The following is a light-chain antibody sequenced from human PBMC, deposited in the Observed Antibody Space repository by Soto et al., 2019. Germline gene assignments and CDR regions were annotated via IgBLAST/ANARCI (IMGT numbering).Light chain of an antibody. CDR3: QQYGTSAGT. CDR2: GAT. Sequence: EIVLTQSPGTLSLSPGERATLSCRASQSVSSSHLAWYQQNPGQAPRLLIYGATSRATDIPDRFSGSGSGTDFTLTISRLEPEDFAVYYCQQYGTSAGTFGQGTKVEIK. J-gene: IGKJ1*01. V-gene: IGKV3-20*01. CDR1: QSVSSSH.